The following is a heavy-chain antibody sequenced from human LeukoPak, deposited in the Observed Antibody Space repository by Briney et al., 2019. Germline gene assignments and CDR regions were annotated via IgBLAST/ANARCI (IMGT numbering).Heavy chain of an antibody. D-gene: IGHD2-2*02. J-gene: IGHJ5*02. CDR2: IRYDGSNK. CDR1: GFTFSSYG. CDR3: AKPIYCSSTSCYTSWFDP. Sequence: GGSLRLSCAASGFTFSSYGMHWVRQAPGKGLEWVAFIRYDGSNKYYADSVKGRFTISRDNSKNTLYLQMNSLRAEDTAVYYCAKPIYCSSTSCYTSWFDPWGQGTLVTVSS. V-gene: IGHV3-30*02.